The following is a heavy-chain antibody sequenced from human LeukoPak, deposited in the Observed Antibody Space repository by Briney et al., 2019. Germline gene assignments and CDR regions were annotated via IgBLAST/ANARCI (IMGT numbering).Heavy chain of an antibody. CDR3: ARHLPFGIAVVPLWFDP. V-gene: IGHV4-39*01. J-gene: IGHJ5*02. Sequence: PWETLSLTCTVSGVSISSSSYYWGRIRQPPAMGVEWNGSKYYSGITYYNPSLKSRITKSEDASTNQSPLTHSYMTAPDTALYYCARHLPFGIAVVPLWFDPWGQGTLVTVSS. CDR1: GVSISSSSYY. D-gene: IGHD6-19*01. CDR2: KYYSGIT.